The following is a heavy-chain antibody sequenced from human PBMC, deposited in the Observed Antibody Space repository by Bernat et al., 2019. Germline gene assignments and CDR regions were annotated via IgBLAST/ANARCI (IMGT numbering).Heavy chain of an antibody. CDR3: ARGGEDIFSGSSYGMDV. Sequence: EVQLVESGGGLVQPGGSLRLSCAASGFTFSSYSMDWVRQAPGKGLEWVSYIITVSGSIYYADSVKGRFTISRDNAKKSLFLQMKSLRAEDTAVYYCARGGEDIFSGSSYGMDVWGQGTTVTVSS. V-gene: IGHV3-48*01. CDR1: GFTFSSYS. CDR2: IITVSGSI. J-gene: IGHJ6*02. D-gene: IGHD3-9*01.